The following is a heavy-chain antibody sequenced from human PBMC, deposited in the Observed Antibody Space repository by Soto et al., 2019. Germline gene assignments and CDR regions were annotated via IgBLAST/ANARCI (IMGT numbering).Heavy chain of an antibody. CDR1: GYTFITYD. V-gene: IGHV1-8*01. Sequence: QVQLVQSGAEVKKPGASVKVSCKASGYTFITYDINWVRQATGQGLEWVGWVNPDSGKTDYARKVQGRGTMTRNTSISTVYMELSVLRSEDTAVYYCARGNWFDPWGQGTLVTVSS. J-gene: IGHJ5*02. CDR2: VNPDSGKT. CDR3: ARGNWFDP.